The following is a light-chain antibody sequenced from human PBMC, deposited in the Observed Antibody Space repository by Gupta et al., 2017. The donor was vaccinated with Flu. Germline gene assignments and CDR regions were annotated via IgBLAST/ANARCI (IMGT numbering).Light chain of an antibody. Sequence: ATLSVSPGEGATRSCRASQSVSSNLAWYQQKPGQAPRLFIYGVSSRDTGIPARFSGSGSGTEFTLTISSLQSEDFAVYYCQQYDDWLTTFGQGTRLEIK. CDR2: GVS. CDR1: QSVSSN. J-gene: IGKJ2*01. V-gene: IGKV3-15*01. CDR3: QQYDDWLTT.